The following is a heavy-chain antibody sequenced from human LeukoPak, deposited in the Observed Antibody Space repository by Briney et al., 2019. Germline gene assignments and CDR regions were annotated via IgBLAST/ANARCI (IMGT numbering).Heavy chain of an antibody. V-gene: IGHV3-30*18. D-gene: IGHD2-8*02. CDR1: GFTFSSYG. J-gene: IGHJ4*02. CDR2: ISYDGSNK. CDR3: AKDLVDRGNHLYYFDF. Sequence: PGGSLRLSCAASGFTFSSYGMHWVRQAPGKGLEWVAVISYDGSNKYYADSVKGRFTISRANSKNTLYLQMNSLRAEDTAVYYCAKDLVDRGNHLYYFDFWGQGTLVTVS.